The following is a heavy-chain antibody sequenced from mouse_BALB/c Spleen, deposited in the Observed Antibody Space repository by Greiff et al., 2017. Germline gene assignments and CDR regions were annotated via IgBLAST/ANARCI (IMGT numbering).Heavy chain of an antibody. Sequence: QVQLKESGPELVKPGASVKISCKASGYAFSSSWMNWVKQRPGQGLEWIGRIYPGDGDTNYNGKFKGKATLTADKSSSTAYMQLSSLTSVDSAVYFCARNYRYDGKNYYAMDYWGQGTSVTVSS. V-gene: IGHV1-82*01. CDR3: ARNYRYDGKNYYAMDY. CDR2: IYPGDGDT. CDR1: GYAFSSSW. D-gene: IGHD2-14*01. J-gene: IGHJ4*01.